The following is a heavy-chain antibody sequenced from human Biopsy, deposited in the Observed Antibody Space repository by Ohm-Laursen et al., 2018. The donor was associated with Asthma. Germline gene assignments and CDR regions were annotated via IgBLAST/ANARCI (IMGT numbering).Heavy chain of an antibody. Sequence: SLRLSCTASGFTFANYTMHWVRQAPGKGLEWVTIISYDGRNTYYADSVEGRFTISRDNSKNTLFLQLSSLRPEDTAVYYCARGGLHYYEYYGMDVWGQGTTVTVSS. D-gene: IGHD2-21*02. CDR2: ISYDGRNT. V-gene: IGHV3-30*04. J-gene: IGHJ6*02. CDR3: ARGGLHYYEYYGMDV. CDR1: GFTFANYT.